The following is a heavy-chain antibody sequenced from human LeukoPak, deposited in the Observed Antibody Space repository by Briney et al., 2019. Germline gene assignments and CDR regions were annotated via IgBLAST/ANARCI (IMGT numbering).Heavy chain of an antibody. J-gene: IGHJ4*02. Sequence: RGEPLKISCKGSGYSFTSYWIAWVRKMPAKGLEWRRIIYPGDSDTRYSPSFQGQVTISADKSMSTVYLQWSSLKASDTAMYYCARPFYDSSGYYVAHWGQGTLVTVSS. CDR1: GYSFTSYW. CDR3: ARPFYDSSGYYVAH. D-gene: IGHD3-22*01. CDR2: IYPGDSDT. V-gene: IGHV5-51*01.